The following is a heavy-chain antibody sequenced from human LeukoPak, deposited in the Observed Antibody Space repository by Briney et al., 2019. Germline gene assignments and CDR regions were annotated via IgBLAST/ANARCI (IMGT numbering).Heavy chain of an antibody. J-gene: IGHJ3*02. CDR2: IYYSGST. Sequence: SETLSLTCAVYGGSFSGYYWGWIRQPPGKGLEWIGSIYYSGSTYYNPSLKSRVTISVDTSKNQFSLKLSSVTAADTAVYYCARAWDLYYYDSSAMGAFDIWGQGTMVTVSS. CDR3: ARAWDLYYYDSSAMGAFDI. D-gene: IGHD3-22*01. CDR1: GGSFSGYY. V-gene: IGHV4-34*01.